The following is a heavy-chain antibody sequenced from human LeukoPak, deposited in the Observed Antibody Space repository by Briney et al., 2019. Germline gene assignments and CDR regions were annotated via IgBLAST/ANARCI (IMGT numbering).Heavy chain of an antibody. CDR1: GFTFTNAW. CDR2: INWNGGST. V-gene: IGHV3-20*04. Sequence: SGGSLRLSCAASGFTFTNAWMGWVRQAPGKGLEWVSGINWNGGSTGYADSVKGRFTISRDNAKNSLYLQMNSLRAEDTALYYCARIDTYYYDSSGYYSAFDIWGQGTIVTVSS. CDR3: ARIDTYYYDSSGYYSAFDI. D-gene: IGHD3-22*01. J-gene: IGHJ3*02.